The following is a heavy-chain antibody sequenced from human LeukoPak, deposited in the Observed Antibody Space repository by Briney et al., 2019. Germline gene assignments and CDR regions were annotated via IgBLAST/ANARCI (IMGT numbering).Heavy chain of an antibody. V-gene: IGHV4-39*01. CDR1: GGSISSSSYY. J-gene: IGHJ5*02. CDR3: ARREANMVRGVSWFDP. D-gene: IGHD3-10*01. Sequence: SETLSLTCTVSGGSISSSSYYWGWIRQPPGKGLEWIGSIYYSGSTYYNPSLKSRVTISVYTSKNQFSQKLSSVTAADTAVYYCARREANMVRGVSWFDPWGQGTLVTVSS. CDR2: IYYSGST.